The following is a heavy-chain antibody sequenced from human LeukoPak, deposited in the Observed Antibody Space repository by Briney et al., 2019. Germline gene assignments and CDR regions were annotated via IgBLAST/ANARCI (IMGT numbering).Heavy chain of an antibody. CDR3: AKDHNPGIAAAGPSFDY. CDR2: ISGSGGST. Sequence: GGCLRLSCAASGFNVSRYAMSGVRKAPGKVLHWVSAISGSGGSTYYADSLKGPFTISRDNSKNTLYLQMNSLRAEDTAVYYCAKDHNPGIAAAGPSFDYWGQGTLVTVSS. J-gene: IGHJ4*02. D-gene: IGHD6-13*01. CDR1: GFNVSRYA. V-gene: IGHV3-23*01.